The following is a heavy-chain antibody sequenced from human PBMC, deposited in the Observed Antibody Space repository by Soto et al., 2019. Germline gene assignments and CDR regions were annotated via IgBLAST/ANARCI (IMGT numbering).Heavy chain of an antibody. J-gene: IGHJ4*02. CDR3: ARGELLRD. CDR1: GFTFSEYY. D-gene: IGHD1-26*01. Sequence: EVPLVESGGGLVQPGGSLRLSCVASGFTFSEYYMDWVRQAPGKGLEWVGRIRNKANSYTTEYGASVKGRFTISRDDSKNSLYLQMNSLKTEDTAVYYCARGELLRDWGQGTLVTVSS. V-gene: IGHV3-72*01. CDR2: IRNKANSYTT.